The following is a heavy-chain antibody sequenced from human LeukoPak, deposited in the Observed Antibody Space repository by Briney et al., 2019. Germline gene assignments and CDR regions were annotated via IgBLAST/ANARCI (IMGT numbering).Heavy chain of an antibody. CDR3: ARAGGGWSFDY. CDR1: GASISTDY. CDR2: LLFGGST. D-gene: IGHD6-19*01. V-gene: IGHV4-59*01. J-gene: IGHJ4*02. Sequence: SETLSLTCTVSGASISTDYWSWIRQPPGKGLEWIGYLLFGGSTNYNPSLKSRVTISSDTSKNQLSLKLTSVTAADTAVYYCARAGGGWSFDYLGQGTLVTVSS.